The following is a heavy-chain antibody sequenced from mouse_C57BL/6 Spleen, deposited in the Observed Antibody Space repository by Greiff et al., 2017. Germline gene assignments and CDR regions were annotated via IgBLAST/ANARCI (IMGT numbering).Heavy chain of an antibody. J-gene: IGHJ2*01. CDR2: IYIGNGYT. D-gene: IGHD2-4*01. CDR3: ARSDDYVFFDY. CDR1: GYTFTSYG. Sequence: VQLKESGAELVRPGSSVKMSCKTSGYTFTSYGINWVKQRPGQGLEWIGYIYIGNGYTKYNEKFKGKATLTSDTSSSTAYMQLSSLTSEDSAIYCCARSDDYVFFDYWGQGTTLTVSS. V-gene: IGHV1-58*01.